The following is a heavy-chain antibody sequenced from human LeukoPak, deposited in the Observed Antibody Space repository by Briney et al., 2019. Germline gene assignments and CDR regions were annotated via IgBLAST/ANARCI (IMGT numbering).Heavy chain of an antibody. J-gene: IGHJ4*02. CDR2: IHYSGST. CDR3: ERWCYFESSGYFVVDD. Sequence: SETLSLTCTVSGGSISRYYWTWIRQTPGERLEWIGWIHYSGSTFYNPSLESRVAMSVDTSKNHISLKMNSVTAADTATYYCERWCYFESSGYFVVDDWGQGALVTVSS. D-gene: IGHD3-22*01. V-gene: IGHV4-59*01. CDR1: GGSISRYY.